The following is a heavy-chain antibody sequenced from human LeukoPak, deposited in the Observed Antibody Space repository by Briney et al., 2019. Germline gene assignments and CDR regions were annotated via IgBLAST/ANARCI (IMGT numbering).Heavy chain of an antibody. CDR1: GFTFSSYS. D-gene: IGHD2-15*01. CDR2: ISSSSSYI. V-gene: IGHV3-21*01. Sequence: GGSLRLSRAASGFTFSSYSMNWVRQAPGKGLEWVSSISSSSSYIYYADSVKGRFTISRDNAKNSLYLQMNSLRAEDTAVYYCATEEGYCSGGSCLYWFDPWGQGTLVTVSS. J-gene: IGHJ5*02. CDR3: ATEEGYCSGGSCLYWFDP.